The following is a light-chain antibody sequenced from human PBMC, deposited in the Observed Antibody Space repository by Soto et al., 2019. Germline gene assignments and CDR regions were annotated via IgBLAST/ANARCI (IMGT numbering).Light chain of an antibody. J-gene: IGKJ5*01. V-gene: IGKV1-6*01. CDR1: QGIRND. CDR2: GAS. CDR3: LQENPYPIA. Sequence: AIEMTQSPSSLSASVGDRVTITCRASQGIRNDLGWYQQKPGKAPKLLIYGASRLQSGVPSRFGGSGSRTKFTFPFSSLETEDVATSYCLQENPYPIAVGQVTRLEIK.